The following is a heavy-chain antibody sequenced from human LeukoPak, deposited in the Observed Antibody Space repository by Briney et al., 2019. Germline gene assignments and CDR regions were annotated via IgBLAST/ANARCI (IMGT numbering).Heavy chain of an antibody. CDR1: GYSISSGYY. CDR2: IYHSGST. J-gene: IGHJ3*02. V-gene: IGHV4-38-2*01. Sequence: PSETLSLTCAVSGYSISSGYYWGWIRQPPGKGLEWIGSIYHSGSTYYNPSLKGRVTISVDTSKNQFSLKLSSVTAADTAVYYCARRIFGVVIILSSMGAFDIWGQGTMVTVSS. D-gene: IGHD3-3*01. CDR3: ARRIFGVVIILSSMGAFDI.